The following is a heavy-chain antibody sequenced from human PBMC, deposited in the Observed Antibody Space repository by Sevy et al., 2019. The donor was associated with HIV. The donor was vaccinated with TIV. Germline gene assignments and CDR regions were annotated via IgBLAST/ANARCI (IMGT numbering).Heavy chain of an antibody. J-gene: IGHJ4*02. V-gene: IGHV3-30-3*01. CDR1: GFSIGDEI. Sequence: GGSLRLSCAASGFSIGDEIMNWVRQAPGKGLEWVAILSHVGGSDYYADSVKGRFTISRDTSKNTLYLEMNRLRREDTAVYYCARLSSRGGDCYYLDFWGQGTLVTVSS. D-gene: IGHD2-21*02. CDR3: ARLSSRGGDCYYLDF. CDR2: LSHVGGSD.